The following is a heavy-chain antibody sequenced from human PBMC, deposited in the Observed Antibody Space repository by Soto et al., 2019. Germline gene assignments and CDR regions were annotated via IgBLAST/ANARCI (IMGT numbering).Heavy chain of an antibody. Sequence: GGSLRLSCAASGFDFSNYALNWVRQAPGKGPEWVSYISKTSSKIYYADSVRGRFAISRDNAKQSLYLQMDSLRAEDTAVYYCARDTTLQDYSPLGYWGQGTLVTVSS. J-gene: IGHJ4*02. CDR3: ARDTTLQDYSPLGY. V-gene: IGHV3-48*01. D-gene: IGHD4-4*01. CDR1: GFDFSNYA. CDR2: ISKTSSKI.